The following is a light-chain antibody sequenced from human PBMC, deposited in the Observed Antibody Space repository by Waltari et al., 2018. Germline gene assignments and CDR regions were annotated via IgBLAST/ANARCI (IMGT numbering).Light chain of an antibody. CDR3: QTWDDTTV. CDR1: KLEDKY. Sequence: SYELTQPPSVSVSPGQTATISCSAPKLEDKYVCWYQQKPGQPPVLVMYQDTKRPSGLPDRFSGSNSGNTATLIISEAQALDEADYYCQTWDDTTVFGGGTRVTVL. V-gene: IGLV3-1*01. J-gene: IGLJ1*01. CDR2: QDT.